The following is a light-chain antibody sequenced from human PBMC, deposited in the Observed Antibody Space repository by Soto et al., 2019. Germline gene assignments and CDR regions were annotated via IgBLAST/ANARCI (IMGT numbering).Light chain of an antibody. V-gene: IGLV1-40*01. CDR1: SSNIGANYD. J-gene: IGLJ2*01. CDR2: GNS. CDR3: QSYDGILSGVI. Sequence: QSVLTQPPSVSGAPGQRVTISCTGSSSNIGANYDVHWYQQRPGTAPKLLIFGNSNRPSGVPDRFSGSKSGTSASLAITGLQAEDEGDYYCQSYDGILSGVIFGGGTKLTVL.